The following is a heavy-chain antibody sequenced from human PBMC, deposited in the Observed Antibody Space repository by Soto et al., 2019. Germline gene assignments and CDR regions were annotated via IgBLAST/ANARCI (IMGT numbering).Heavy chain of an antibody. D-gene: IGHD3-3*01. Sequence: QERLVQSGAEVRKPGSWVKVSCKVTGGTSTRYAINWVRQAPGQGLEWMGGIVPMFGTSKYAQKFQCRVTITADTSTNIAYMELRSLRSEDTAVYYCNRGSEYDFWSGYLWGQGTLVSVSS. V-gene: IGHV1-69*06. CDR2: IVPMFGTS. J-gene: IGHJ4*02. CDR3: NRGSEYDFWSGYL. CDR1: GGTSTRYA.